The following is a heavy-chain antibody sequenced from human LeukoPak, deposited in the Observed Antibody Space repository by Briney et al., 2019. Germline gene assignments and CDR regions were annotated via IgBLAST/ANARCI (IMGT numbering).Heavy chain of an antibody. Sequence: GGSLRLSCAASGFTFSSYAMHWVRQAPGKGLEWVAVISYDGSNKYYADSVKGRFTISRDNSKNTLYLQMNSLRAEDTAVYYCARKGGDIVVVPAAGTADFDYWGQGTLVTVSS. CDR3: ARKGGDIVVVPAAGTADFDY. CDR2: ISYDGSNK. V-gene: IGHV3-30-3*01. J-gene: IGHJ4*02. D-gene: IGHD2-2*01. CDR1: GFTFSSYA.